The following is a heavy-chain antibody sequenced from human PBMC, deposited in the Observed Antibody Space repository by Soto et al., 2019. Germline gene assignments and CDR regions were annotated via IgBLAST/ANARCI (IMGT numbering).Heavy chain of an antibody. V-gene: IGHV1-3*01. CDR3: AKDQSGSFDY. CDR1: GYTFTSYA. D-gene: IGHD1-26*01. J-gene: IGHJ4*02. CDR2: INAGNGNT. Sequence: ASVKFSCKASGYTFTSYAMHWVRQAPGQMLGWMVWINAGNGNTKYXXKFQGRVXXTRDASASTAXMELSXLRSEDTAVYYCAKDQSGSFDYWGQGTLVTVSS.